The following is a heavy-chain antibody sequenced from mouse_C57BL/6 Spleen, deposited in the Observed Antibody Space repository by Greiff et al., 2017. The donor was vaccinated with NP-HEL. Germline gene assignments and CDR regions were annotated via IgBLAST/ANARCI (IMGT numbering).Heavy chain of an antibody. Sequence: QVHVKQPGAELVKPGASVKLSCKASGYTFTSYWMHWVKQRPGRGLEWIGRIDPNSGGTKYNEKFKSKATLTVDKPSSTAYRQLSSLTSAVSAVYSCARSYCSNYYFDDWGQGTTLTVSS. CDR3: ARSYCSNYYFDD. CDR2: IDPNSGGT. J-gene: IGHJ2*01. CDR1: GYTFTSYW. V-gene: IGHV1-72*01. D-gene: IGHD2-5*01.